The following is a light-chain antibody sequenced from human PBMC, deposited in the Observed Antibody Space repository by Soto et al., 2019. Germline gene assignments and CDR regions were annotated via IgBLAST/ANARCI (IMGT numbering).Light chain of an antibody. CDR3: SSYVASKSYV. J-gene: IGLJ1*01. V-gene: IGLV2-8*01. CDR1: SSDVGGYNY. CDR2: EVT. Sequence: QSVLTRPPSASGSPGQSVTISCTGTSSDVGGYNYVSWYQQHPGKAPKLLIYEVTKRPSGVPDRFSGSKSGNTASLTVSGLQAEDEADYYCSSYVASKSYVFGTGTKVT.